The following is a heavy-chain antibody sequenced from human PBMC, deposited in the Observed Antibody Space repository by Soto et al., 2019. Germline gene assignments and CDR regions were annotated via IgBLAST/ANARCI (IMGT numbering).Heavy chain of an antibody. CDR3: ARSIAARLNWFDP. J-gene: IGHJ5*02. D-gene: IGHD6-6*01. CDR2: IKQDGSEK. Sequence: EVQLVESGGGLVQPGGSLRLSCAASGFTFSSYWMSWVRQAPGKGLEWVANIKQDGSEKYYVDSVKGRFTISRDSAKNSLYLQMNSLRAEDTAVYYCARSIAARLNWFDPWGQGTLVTVSS. V-gene: IGHV3-7*01. CDR1: GFTFSSYW.